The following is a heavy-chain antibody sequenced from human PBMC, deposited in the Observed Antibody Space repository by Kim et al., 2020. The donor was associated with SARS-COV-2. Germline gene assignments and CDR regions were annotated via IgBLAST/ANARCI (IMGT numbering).Heavy chain of an antibody. CDR2: ISSSSSYI. V-gene: IGHV3-21*01. CDR3: ARGLGIVGALAD. CDR1: GFTFSSYS. D-gene: IGHD1-26*01. J-gene: IGHJ4*02. Sequence: GGSLRLSCAASGFTFSSYSMNWVRQAPGKGLEWVSSISSSSSYIYYADSVKGRFTISRDNAKNSLYLQMNSLRAEDTAVYYCARGLGIVGALADWGQGTLVTVSS.